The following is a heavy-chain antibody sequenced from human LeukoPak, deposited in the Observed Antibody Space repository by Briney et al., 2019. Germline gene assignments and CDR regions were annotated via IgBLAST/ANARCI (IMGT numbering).Heavy chain of an antibody. D-gene: IGHD3-10*01. V-gene: IGHV3-30*18. CDR2: ISYDGSNK. Sequence: RGSLRLSCAASGFTFSSYGMHWVRQAPGKGLEWVAVISYDGSNKYYADSVKGRFTISRDKSKNTLYLQMNSLRAEDTAVYYCAKGSRSYYGSGSYPELDYWGQGTLVTVSS. J-gene: IGHJ4*02. CDR1: GFTFSSYG. CDR3: AKGSRSYYGSGSYPELDY.